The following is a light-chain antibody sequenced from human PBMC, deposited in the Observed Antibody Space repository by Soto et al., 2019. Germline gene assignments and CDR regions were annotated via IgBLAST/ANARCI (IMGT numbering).Light chain of an antibody. J-gene: IGKJ4*01. CDR3: QHYNNWPPLT. CDR1: QSVSIN. CDR2: AAS. V-gene: IGKV3-15*01. Sequence: DIVMTQSPATLSVSPGQRVTLSCRASQSVSINLAWYQQKPGQAPRLLIFAASTRATGIPARFSGSGSGTEFTLTISSLQSEDFGIYYCQHYNNWPPLTFGGGTKVEIK.